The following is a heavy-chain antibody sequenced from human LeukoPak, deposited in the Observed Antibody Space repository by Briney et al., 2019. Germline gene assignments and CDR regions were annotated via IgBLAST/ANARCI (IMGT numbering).Heavy chain of an antibody. J-gene: IGHJ4*02. CDR1: DGSISSYY. CDR3: ARQPVPGTYYFDY. V-gene: IGHV4-4*09. CDR2: TYTRGST. Sequence: SETLSLTCTVSDGSISSYYWSWIRQPPGKGLEWIGYTYTRGSTNYSPSLKSRVTISSDTSKNQFSLKLISVTAADTAVYYCARQPVPGTYYFDYWGQGTLVTVSS. D-gene: IGHD6-19*01.